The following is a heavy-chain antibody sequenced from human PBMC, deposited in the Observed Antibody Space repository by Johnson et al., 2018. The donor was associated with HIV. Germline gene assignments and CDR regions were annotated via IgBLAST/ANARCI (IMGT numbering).Heavy chain of an antibody. J-gene: IGHJ3*02. CDR1: GFIFSNAW. CDR2: INSDGSST. D-gene: IGHD2/OR15-2a*01. V-gene: IGHV3-74*01. CDR3: AKDLSDPQTRAFDI. Sequence: VQLVESGGGVVKPGGSLRLSCAASGFIFSNAWMSWVRQAPGKGLVWVSRINSDGSSTSYADSVKGRFTISRDNSKNTLHLQMNSLRAEDTAVYYCAKDLSDPQTRAFDIWGQGTMVTVSS.